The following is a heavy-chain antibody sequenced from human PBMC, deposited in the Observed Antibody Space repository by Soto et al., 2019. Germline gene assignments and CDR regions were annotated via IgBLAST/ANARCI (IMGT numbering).Heavy chain of an antibody. Sequence: SGTLSLPCAVYGESFIGYYWSGIRHPPGKGVERIGERSHSGSTNYNPSLKSRGTVSVDTSKNQFSLKLSSVTAPDTAVYYCSIETGIAAAGNSVDYSAQGTLGTVS. CDR2: RSHSGST. V-gene: IGHV4-34*01. D-gene: IGHD6-13*01. J-gene: IGHJ4*02. CDR3: SIETGIAAAGNSVDY. CDR1: GESFIGYY.